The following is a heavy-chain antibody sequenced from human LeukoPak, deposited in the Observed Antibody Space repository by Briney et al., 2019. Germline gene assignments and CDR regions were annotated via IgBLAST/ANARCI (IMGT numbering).Heavy chain of an antibody. Sequence: KPSETLSLTCTVSGGSISSSSYYWGWIRQPPGKGLEWIGSIYYSGSTYYNPSLKSRVTISVDTSKNQFSLKLSSVTAADTAVYYCARTVYDILTGQYFDYWGQGTLVTVSS. CDR2: IYYSGST. CDR1: GGSISSSSYY. CDR3: ARTVYDILTGQYFDY. D-gene: IGHD3-9*01. J-gene: IGHJ4*02. V-gene: IGHV4-39*01.